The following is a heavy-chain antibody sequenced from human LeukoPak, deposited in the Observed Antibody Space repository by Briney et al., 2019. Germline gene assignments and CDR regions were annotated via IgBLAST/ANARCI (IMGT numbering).Heavy chain of an antibody. CDR1: GFTFSSYW. Sequence: PGGSLRLSCAASGFTFSSYWMSWVRQAPGKGLEWVAVISYDGSDKYYADSVKGRFTISRDNSKNTLYLQMNSLRAEDTAVYYCAKGSGAWVAVAEWFDPWGQGTLVTVSS. V-gene: IGHV3-30*18. D-gene: IGHD6-19*01. J-gene: IGHJ5*02. CDR3: AKGSGAWVAVAEWFDP. CDR2: ISYDGSDK.